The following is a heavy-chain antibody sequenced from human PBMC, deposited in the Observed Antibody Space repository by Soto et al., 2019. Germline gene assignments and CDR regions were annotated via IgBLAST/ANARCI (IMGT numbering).Heavy chain of an antibody. D-gene: IGHD3-16*01. V-gene: IGHV3-33*01. CDR2: IWHDGVNT. CDR3: ARDGDVNTGFGKDY. J-gene: IGHJ4*02. CDR1: GFTFSSYG. Sequence: PGGSLRLSCAASGFTFSSYGMHWVRQAPGKGLEWVAFIWHDGVNTFYADSVKGRFTISRDNSKNTLYLQMTSLSAEDTAMYYCARDGDVNTGFGKDYWGQGTLLTVSS.